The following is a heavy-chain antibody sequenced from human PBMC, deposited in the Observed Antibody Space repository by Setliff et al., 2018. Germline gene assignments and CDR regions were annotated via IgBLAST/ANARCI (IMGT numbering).Heavy chain of an antibody. CDR3: TGGGHAFDI. Sequence: AGGSLRLSCGASGFTFTNAWMSWVRQAPGKGLEWVGRVKSKGDGGTKDYASPVKGRFTISRDDSKNTLYLHMNSLKTEDTAMYYCTGGGHAFDIWGQGTMVTVSS. V-gene: IGHV3-15*01. J-gene: IGHJ3*02. CDR2: VKSKGDGGTK. CDR1: GFTFTNAW. D-gene: IGHD3-16*01.